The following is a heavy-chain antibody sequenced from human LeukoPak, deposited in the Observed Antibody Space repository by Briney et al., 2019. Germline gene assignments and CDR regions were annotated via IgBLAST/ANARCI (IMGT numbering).Heavy chain of an antibody. CDR3: ARRGYASSWSFDY. Sequence: SETLSLTCTVSGGSISSYYWNWIRQPAGKGLEWIGGIYTSGSTNSNPSLKSRVTMSVDTSKNQFSLKLIAVTAADTAVYYCARRGYASSWSFDYWGQGTLVTVSS. V-gene: IGHV4-4*07. D-gene: IGHD6-13*01. J-gene: IGHJ4*02. CDR1: GGSISSYY. CDR2: IYTSGST.